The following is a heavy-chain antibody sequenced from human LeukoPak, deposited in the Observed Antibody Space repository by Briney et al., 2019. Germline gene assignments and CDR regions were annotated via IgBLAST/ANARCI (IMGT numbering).Heavy chain of an antibody. CDR2: NYALESP. Sequence: PSETLSLPCAVCGESFSGYYWTWLRQPAPKGLAWIGRNYALESPNYNPSLKIRVTISVDTSKYQLSLTLSSVTARDTTVYYCARGEGNPYVSGEGSNWFDPWGQGTLVTVSS. V-gene: IGHV4-4*07. CDR3: ARGEGNPYVSGEGSNWFDP. D-gene: IGHD1-14*01. CDR1: GESFSGYY. J-gene: IGHJ5*02.